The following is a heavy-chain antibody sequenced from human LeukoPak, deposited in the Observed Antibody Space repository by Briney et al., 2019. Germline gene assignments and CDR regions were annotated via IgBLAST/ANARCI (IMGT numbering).Heavy chain of an antibody. CDR2: IYYSGST. D-gene: IGHD6-13*01. J-gene: IGHJ4*02. CDR3: ARVKFSSSWRKEYYFDY. Sequence: SETLSLTCTVSGYSISSGYYWGWIRQPPGKGLEWIGYIYYSGSTNYNPSLKSRVTISVDTSKNQFSLKLSSVTAADTAVYYCARVKFSSSWRKEYYFDYWGQGTLVTVSS. CDR1: GYSISSGYY. V-gene: IGHV4-61*01.